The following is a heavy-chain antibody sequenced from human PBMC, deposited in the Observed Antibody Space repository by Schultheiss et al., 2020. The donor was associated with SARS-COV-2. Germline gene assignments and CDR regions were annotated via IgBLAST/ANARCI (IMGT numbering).Heavy chain of an antibody. CDR1: GYSISSGYY. J-gene: IGHJ4*02. D-gene: IGHD3-22*01. Sequence: GSLRLSCTVSGYSISSGYYWGWIRQPPGKGLEWIGSIYHSGSTYYNTSLKRRVTISVETSKNQFSLRLRSVTAADTAVYYCARLLYYDKNGYSPSHYFDYWGQGTLVTVSS. V-gene: IGHV4-38-2*02. CDR2: IYHSGST. CDR3: ARLLYYDKNGYSPSHYFDY.